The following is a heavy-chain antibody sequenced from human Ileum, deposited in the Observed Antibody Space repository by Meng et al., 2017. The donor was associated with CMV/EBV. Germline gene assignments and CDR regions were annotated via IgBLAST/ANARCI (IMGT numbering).Heavy chain of an antibody. Sequence: ASVKVSCKASGYTFSHYDINWVRQAAGQGLEWMGYINPNSGYTGFSQKFQGRVTISRSTSINMTYMEFSSLRSEDTAMYFCTRGRRVAPSGILRYSWFDAWGQGTLVTVSS. J-gene: IGHJ5*02. CDR2: INPNSGYT. CDR3: TRGRRVAPSGILRYSWFDA. CDR1: GYTFSHYD. V-gene: IGHV1-8*03. D-gene: IGHD5-18*01.